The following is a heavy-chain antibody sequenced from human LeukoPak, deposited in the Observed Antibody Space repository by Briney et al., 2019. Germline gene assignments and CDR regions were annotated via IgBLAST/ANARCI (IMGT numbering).Heavy chain of an antibody. CDR1: GFTFSSYG. CDR2: IGYEGSNN. D-gene: IGHD4-17*01. V-gene: IGHV3-30*02. Sequence: PGGSLRLSCAASGFTFSSYGMHWVRQAPGKGLEWVAFIGYEGSNNYYADSVKGRFTISRDNSKNTLYLQMNSLRAEDTAVYYCAKDDYGDQYNFDYWGQGTLVTVSS. CDR3: AKDDYGDQYNFDY. J-gene: IGHJ4*02.